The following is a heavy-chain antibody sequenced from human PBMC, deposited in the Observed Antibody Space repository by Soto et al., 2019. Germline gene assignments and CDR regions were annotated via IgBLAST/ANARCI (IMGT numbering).Heavy chain of an antibody. D-gene: IGHD6-6*01. J-gene: IGHJ6*03. CDR3: ARVAYSSSSWVVDYYYYMDV. Sequence: GSLRLSCAASGFTFSSYSMNWVRQAPGKGLEWVSSISSSSSYIYYADSVKGRFTISRDNAKNSLYLQMNSLRAEDTAVYYCARVAYSSSSWVVDYYYYMDVWGKGTTVTVSS. CDR1: GFTFSSYS. V-gene: IGHV3-21*01. CDR2: ISSSSSYI.